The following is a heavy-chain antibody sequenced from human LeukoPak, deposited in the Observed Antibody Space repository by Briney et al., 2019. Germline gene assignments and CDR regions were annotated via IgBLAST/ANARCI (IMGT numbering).Heavy chain of an antibody. D-gene: IGHD3-10*01. CDR2: IIPIFGTA. Sequence: GASVKVSCKASGGTFSSYAISWVRQAPGQGLEWMGGIIPIFGTANYAQKFQGRVTITADESTSTAYMELSSLRSEDTAVYYCASSPMVRGVIFMVRWFDPWGQGTLVTVSS. V-gene: IGHV1-69*13. CDR1: GGTFSSYA. J-gene: IGHJ5*02. CDR3: ASSPMVRGVIFMVRWFDP.